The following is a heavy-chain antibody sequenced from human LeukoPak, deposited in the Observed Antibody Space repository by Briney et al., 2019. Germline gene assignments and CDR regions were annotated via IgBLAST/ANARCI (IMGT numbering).Heavy chain of an antibody. D-gene: IGHD1-1*01. V-gene: IGHV4-34*01. CDR3: AIATEGAFDI. Sequence: SETLSLTCAVYGGSFSGYYWSWIRQPPGKGLEWIGEINHSGSTNYNPSLKSRVTTSVDTSKNQFSLKLSSVTAADTAVYYCAIATEGAFDIWGQGTMVTVSS. CDR2: INHSGST. CDR1: GGSFSGYY. J-gene: IGHJ3*02.